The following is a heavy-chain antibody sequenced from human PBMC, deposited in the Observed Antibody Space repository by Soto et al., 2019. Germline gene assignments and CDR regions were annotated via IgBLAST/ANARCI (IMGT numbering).Heavy chain of an antibody. CDR3: ARSTEYDILTGYQAYYYYGMDV. CDR2: ISYDGSNK. D-gene: IGHD3-9*01. V-gene: IGHV3-30-3*01. Sequence: HPGGSLRLSCAASGFTFSIYAMHWVRQAPGKGLEWVAVISYDGSNKYYADSVKGRFTISRDNSKNTLYLQMNSLRAEDTAVYYCARSTEYDILTGYQAYYYYGMDVWGQGTTVTVSS. CDR1: GFTFSIYA. J-gene: IGHJ6*02.